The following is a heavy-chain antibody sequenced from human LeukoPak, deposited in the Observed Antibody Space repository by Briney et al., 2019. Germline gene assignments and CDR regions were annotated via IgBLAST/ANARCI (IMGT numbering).Heavy chain of an antibody. J-gene: IGHJ6*02. V-gene: IGHV4-39*07. D-gene: IGHD5-18*01. CDR2: IYYSGST. CDR3: ARALYSYGPFYYYYGMDV. CDR1: GGSISSSSYY. Sequence: PSETLSLTSTVSGGSISSSSYYWGWIRQPPGKGLEWIGSIYYSGSTNYNPSLKSRVTISVDTSKNQFSLKLSSVTAADTAVYYCARALYSYGPFYYYYGMDVWGQGTTVTVSS.